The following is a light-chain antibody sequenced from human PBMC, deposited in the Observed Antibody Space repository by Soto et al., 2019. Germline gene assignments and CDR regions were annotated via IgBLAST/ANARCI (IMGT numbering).Light chain of an antibody. CDR1: SSDVGGYNY. CDR3: TAYTSSSTSYV. Sequence: QSALTQPASVSGSPGQSITISCTGTSSDVGGYNYVAWYQQHPGKVPRLMIYEVSNRPSGVSNRFSGSKSGSTASLTISGLQAEDEADYYCTAYTSSSTSYVFGTGTKV. V-gene: IGLV2-14*01. CDR2: EVS. J-gene: IGLJ1*01.